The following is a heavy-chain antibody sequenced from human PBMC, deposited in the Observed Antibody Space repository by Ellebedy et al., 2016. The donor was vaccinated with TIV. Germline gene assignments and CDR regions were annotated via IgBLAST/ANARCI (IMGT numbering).Heavy chain of an antibody. Sequence: GESLKISCEGSGYSFDMYWITWVRQVPGKGLECMGKIDPSDSYTNYNPSFQGRVTLSADKSLSTAYLEWSSLQASDSGIYYCALPLGGTALDIWGQGTMVTVS. CDR2: IDPSDSYT. J-gene: IGHJ3*02. V-gene: IGHV5-10-1*01. CDR1: GYSFDMYW. D-gene: IGHD1-26*01. CDR3: ALPLGGTALDI.